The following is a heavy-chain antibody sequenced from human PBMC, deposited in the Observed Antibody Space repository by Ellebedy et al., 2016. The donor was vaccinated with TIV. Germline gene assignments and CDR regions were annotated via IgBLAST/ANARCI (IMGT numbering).Heavy chain of an antibody. J-gene: IGHJ2*01. D-gene: IGHD3-22*01. CDR2: ITRSSSYI. CDR3: ARGGTDDSSGYYYDFYWYFDL. V-gene: IGHV3-21*01. Sequence: GESLKISXAASGFTFSSYGMNWVRQAPGKGLEWVSSITRSSSYIYYADSMKGRFTISRDNAKNSLYLQMNSLRAEDTAVYYCARGGTDDSSGYYYDFYWYFDLWGRGTLVTVSS. CDR1: GFTFSSYG.